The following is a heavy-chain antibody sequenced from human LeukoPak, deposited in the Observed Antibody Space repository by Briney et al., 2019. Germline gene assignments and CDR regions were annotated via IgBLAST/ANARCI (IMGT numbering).Heavy chain of an antibody. CDR2: KSYDGSNK. J-gene: IGHJ4*02. CDR3: AKDRGSVAVAGSGEYYFDY. V-gene: IGHV3-30*18. Sequence: GGSLRLSCAASGFTFSSYGMHWVRQAPGKGLEWVAVKSYDGSNKYYADSVKGRFTISRDNSKNTLYLQMNSLRAEDTAVYYCAKDRGSVAVAGSGEYYFDYWGQGTLVTVSS. D-gene: IGHD6-19*01. CDR1: GFTFSSYG.